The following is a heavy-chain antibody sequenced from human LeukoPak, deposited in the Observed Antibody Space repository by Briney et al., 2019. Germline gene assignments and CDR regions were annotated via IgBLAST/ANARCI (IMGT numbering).Heavy chain of an antibody. V-gene: IGHV3-7*03. CDR1: GFTFSSYW. Sequence: TGGSLRLSCAPSGFTFSSYWMSWVRQAPGKGLEWVANIKQDGSEKYYVDSVKGRFTISRDNGKNSLYLQMNSLRAEDTAVYYRARKAYGLDVWGKGTTVTVSS. J-gene: IGHJ6*04. CDR2: IKQDGSEK. CDR3: ARKAYGLDV.